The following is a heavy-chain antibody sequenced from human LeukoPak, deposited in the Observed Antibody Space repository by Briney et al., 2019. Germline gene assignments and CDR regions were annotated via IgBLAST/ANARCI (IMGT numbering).Heavy chain of an antibody. J-gene: IGHJ4*02. V-gene: IGHV3-49*04. D-gene: IGHD3-10*02. CDR1: GCRFGCYA. CDR3: VRESVRDYYFDY. CDR2: IRSKALYGTS. Sequence: GGSLRLSCTGSGCRFGCYALSWVRQAPGRGLEWVGFIRSKALYGTSEYAAAVEGRFAISRDDSNNIVYLQMNSLKTEDTAVYFCVRESVRDYYFDYWGQGTLVTVSS.